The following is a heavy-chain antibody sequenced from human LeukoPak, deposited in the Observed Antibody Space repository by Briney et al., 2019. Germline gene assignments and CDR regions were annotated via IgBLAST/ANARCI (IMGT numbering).Heavy chain of an antibody. CDR2: IYYSGST. CDR3: ARALSSTSSPRFDP. D-gene: IGHD2-2*01. CDR1: GGSISSGDYY. Sequence: PSETLSLTCTVSGGSISSGDYYWSWIRQPPGKGLEWIGYIYYSGSTYYNPSLKSRVTISVDRSKNQFSLKLSSVTAADTAVYYCARALSSTSSPRFDPWGQGTLVTVSS. J-gene: IGHJ5*02. V-gene: IGHV4-30-4*01.